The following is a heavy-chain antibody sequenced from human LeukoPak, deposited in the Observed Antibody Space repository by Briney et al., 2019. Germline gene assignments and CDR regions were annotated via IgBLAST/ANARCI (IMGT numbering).Heavy chain of an antibody. D-gene: IGHD3-16*01. Sequence: PGGSLRLSCAASGFTFSSYVMSWVRQAPGKGLEWVSAISGSGGSTYYADSVKGRFTISRDNSKNTLYLQMNSLRAEDTAVYYCAKDYEYRRPALGMDVWGQGTTVTVSS. V-gene: IGHV3-23*01. CDR2: ISGSGGST. J-gene: IGHJ6*02. CDR3: AKDYEYRRPALGMDV. CDR1: GFTFSSYV.